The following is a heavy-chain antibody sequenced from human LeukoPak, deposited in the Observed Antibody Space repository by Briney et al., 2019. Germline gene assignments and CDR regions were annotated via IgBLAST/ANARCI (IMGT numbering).Heavy chain of an antibody. Sequence: SETLSLTCTVAGGSISSYYWSWIRQPAGKGLEWVGRIYTSGSTNYIPSLTGRVTMSVDTSKTQFSLKLSSVTAADTAVYYCARDPKVGHGHDHWGQGTLVTVSS. J-gene: IGHJ5*02. CDR3: ARDPKVGHGHDH. CDR1: GGSISSYY. CDR2: IYTSGST. D-gene: IGHD1-26*01. V-gene: IGHV4-4*07.